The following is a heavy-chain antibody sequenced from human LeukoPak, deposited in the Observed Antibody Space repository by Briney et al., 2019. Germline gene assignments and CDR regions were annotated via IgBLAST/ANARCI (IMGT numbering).Heavy chain of an antibody. D-gene: IGHD2-2*02. CDR1: GFTFSSYA. Sequence: GGSLRLSCAASGFTFSSYAMSWVRQAPGKGLEWVSAISGSGGSTYYADSVKGRFTISRDNSKNTLYLQMNSLRAEDTAVYYCARGPFAIEGAFDIWGQGTMVTVSS. CDR2: ISGSGGST. CDR3: ARGPFAIEGAFDI. V-gene: IGHV3-23*01. J-gene: IGHJ3*02.